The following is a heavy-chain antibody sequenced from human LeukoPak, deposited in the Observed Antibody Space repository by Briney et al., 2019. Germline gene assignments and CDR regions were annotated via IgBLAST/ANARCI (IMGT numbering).Heavy chain of an antibody. Sequence: SETLSLTCTASGGSINSYYWNWIRQPAGKGLEWIGRIYTSGSTNYNPSLKSRVTMSVDTSKNQFSLRLNSVTAADTAVYYCARGAANSVQDYWGQGILVTVSS. CDR2: IYTSGST. CDR3: ARGAANSVQDY. V-gene: IGHV4-4*07. D-gene: IGHD6-25*01. J-gene: IGHJ4*02. CDR1: GGSINSYY.